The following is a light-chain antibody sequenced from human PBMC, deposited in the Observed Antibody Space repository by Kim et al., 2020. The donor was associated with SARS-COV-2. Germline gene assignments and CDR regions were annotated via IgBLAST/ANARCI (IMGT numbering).Light chain of an antibody. Sequence: DIQMTQSPSSVSASVGHRVTLTCRASQGISTWLAWYQQIPGKAPALLIYDASTLQYGVSSRFSGSGYGSDFTLTISSLQPEDFATYYCQQTDSFPYTFGQGTKVEIK. V-gene: IGKV1-12*01. CDR1: QGISTW. J-gene: IGKJ2*01. CDR2: DAS. CDR3: QQTDSFPYT.